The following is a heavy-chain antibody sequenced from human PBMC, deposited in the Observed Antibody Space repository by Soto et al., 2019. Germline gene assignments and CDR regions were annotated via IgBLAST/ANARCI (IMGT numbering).Heavy chain of an antibody. Sequence: QLQLQESGPGLVKPSETLSLTCTVSGGSISSSSYYWGWIRQPPGKGLEWIGSIYYSGSTYYNPSLKSRVTISVDTSKNQFSLKLSSVTAADTAVYYCASTSFIAARPTFFDYWGQGTLVTVSS. CDR2: IYYSGST. CDR3: ASTSFIAARPTFFDY. D-gene: IGHD6-6*01. J-gene: IGHJ4*02. V-gene: IGHV4-39*01. CDR1: GGSISSSSYY.